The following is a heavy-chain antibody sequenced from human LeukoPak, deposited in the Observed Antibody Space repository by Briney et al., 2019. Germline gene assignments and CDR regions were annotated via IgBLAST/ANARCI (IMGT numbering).Heavy chain of an antibody. Sequence: GGSLRLSCAASGFTVSSNYMSWVRQAPGKGLEWVSVIYSGGSTYCTDSVKGRFTISRDNSKNTLYLQMNSLRAEDTAVYYCVGGRQWLTYYFDYWGQGTLVTVSS. D-gene: IGHD6-19*01. CDR2: IYSGGST. J-gene: IGHJ4*02. CDR3: VGGRQWLTYYFDY. CDR1: GFTVSSNY. V-gene: IGHV3-53*01.